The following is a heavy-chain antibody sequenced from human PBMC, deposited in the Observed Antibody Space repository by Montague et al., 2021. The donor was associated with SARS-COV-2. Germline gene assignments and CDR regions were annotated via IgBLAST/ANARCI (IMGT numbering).Heavy chain of an antibody. V-gene: IGHV4-38-2*02. Sequence: SETLSLTCSVSGYFIGTGYYWSWIRQSPGKGLEWIGSNYLHGNAYYNPSLNSRVTISFDTSYNQFSLRLTSVTTSDTAVYYCARGRGTRAGFDYWGQGIRVIVSS. J-gene: IGHJ4*02. CDR3: ARGRGTRAGFDY. CDR1: GYFIGTGYY. CDR2: NYLHGNA. D-gene: IGHD1-26*01.